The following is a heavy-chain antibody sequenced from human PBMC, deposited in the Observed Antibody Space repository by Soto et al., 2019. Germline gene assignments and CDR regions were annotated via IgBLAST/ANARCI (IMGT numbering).Heavy chain of an antibody. J-gene: IGHJ6*02. V-gene: IGHV3-30-3*01. CDR2: ISYDGSNK. CDR3: ARESSGWYDSLSYYYYGMDV. CDR1: GFTFSSYA. D-gene: IGHD6-19*01. Sequence: GGSLRLSCAASGFTFSSYAMHWVRQAPGKGLEWVAVISYDGSNKYYADSVKGRFTISRDNSKNTLYLQMNSLRAEDTAVYYCARESSGWYDSLSYYYYGMDVWGQGTTVTVSS.